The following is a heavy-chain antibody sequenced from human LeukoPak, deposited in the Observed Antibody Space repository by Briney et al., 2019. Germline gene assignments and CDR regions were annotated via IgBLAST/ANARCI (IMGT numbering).Heavy chain of an antibody. D-gene: IGHD2-15*01. J-gene: IGHJ4*02. CDR1: GFTFSSYA. V-gene: IGHV3-23*01. CDR3: AKVPGYCSGGSCYSPFDY. Sequence: GGSLRLSCAASGFTFSSYAMSWVRQAPGKGLEWVSAISGSGGSTYYADSVKGRFTISRDNSKNTLYLQMNSLRAEDTAVYYCAKVPGYCSGGSCYSPFDYWDQGTLVTVSS. CDR2: ISGSGGST.